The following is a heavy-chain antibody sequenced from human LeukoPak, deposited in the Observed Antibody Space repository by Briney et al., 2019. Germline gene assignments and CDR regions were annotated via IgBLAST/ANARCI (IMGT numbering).Heavy chain of an antibody. CDR3: ARPLLAAAGAFDY. V-gene: IGHV4-39*07. CDR2: IHYSGNT. D-gene: IGHD6-13*01. Sequence: SETLSLTCTVSGGSTSSSNYYWGWIRQPPGKGLEWIGGIHYSGNTYYNPSLKSRVTISVDTSKNQFSLKLSSVTAADTAVYYCARPLLAAAGAFDYWGQGTLVTVSS. CDR1: GGSTSSSNYY. J-gene: IGHJ4*02.